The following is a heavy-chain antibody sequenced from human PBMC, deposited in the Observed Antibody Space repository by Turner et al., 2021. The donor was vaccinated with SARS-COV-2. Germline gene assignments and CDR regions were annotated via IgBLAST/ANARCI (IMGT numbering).Heavy chain of an antibody. CDR2: INPSGGGT. CDR1: GYIFINYY. V-gene: IGHV1-46*03. J-gene: IGHJ4*02. Sequence: QVQLVQSGAEVKKPGASVKVSCNASGYIFINYYIHWVRQAPGQGLEGVGIINPSGGGTRYAQKFRGRVTMTRDTSTSTVSMELSSLRSEDTAVYYCARGELWSFSSYDNWGQGTLVTVSS. D-gene: IGHD3-10*01. CDR3: ARGELWSFSSYDN.